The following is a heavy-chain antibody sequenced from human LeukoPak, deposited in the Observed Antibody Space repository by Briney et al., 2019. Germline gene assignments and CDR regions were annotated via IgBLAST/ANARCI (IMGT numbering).Heavy chain of an antibody. Sequence: SETLSLTCAVYGGSFSGYYWSWIRQPPGKGLEWIGEINHSGSTNYNPSLKSRVTISVDTSKNQFSLKLSSVTAADTAVYYCAGLGASGNGYLSWFDPWGQGTLVTVSS. J-gene: IGHJ5*02. CDR1: GGSFSGYY. D-gene: IGHD3-22*01. CDR3: AGLGASGNGYLSWFDP. V-gene: IGHV4-34*01. CDR2: INHSGST.